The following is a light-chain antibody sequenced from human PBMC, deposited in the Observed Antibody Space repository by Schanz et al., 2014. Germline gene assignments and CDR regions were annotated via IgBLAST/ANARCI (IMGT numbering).Light chain of an antibody. CDR1: SSDVGAFNY. CDR2: DVA. Sequence: QSALTQPRSVSGSPGQSVTISCTGTSSDVGAFNYVSWYQHHPGKAPKVMIYDVAKRPSGVPERFSGSKSGNTASLTISGLQAEDEADYYCSSYAGSNWRVFGGGTKVTVL. V-gene: IGLV2-11*01. J-gene: IGLJ2*01. CDR3: SSYAGSNWRV.